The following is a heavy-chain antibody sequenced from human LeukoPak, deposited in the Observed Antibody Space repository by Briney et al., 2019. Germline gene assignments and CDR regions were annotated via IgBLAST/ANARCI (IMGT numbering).Heavy chain of an antibody. CDR2: IYYSGST. CDR1: GRSISNNNYY. Sequence: SEPLSLTCTVSGRSISNNNYYWAWLPQPPGKGLEWIGSIYYSGSTYYNPSLKSRVTILVDTSKKPFSLKLSSVTAEDSAVYYFASSHWYSSGRCFWGRGTVVSV. D-gene: IGHD6-19*01. CDR3: ASSHWYSSGRCF. J-gene: IGHJ3*01. V-gene: IGHV4-39*07.